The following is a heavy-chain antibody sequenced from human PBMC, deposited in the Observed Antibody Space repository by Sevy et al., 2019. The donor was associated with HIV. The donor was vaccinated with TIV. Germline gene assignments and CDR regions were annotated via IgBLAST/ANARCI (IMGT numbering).Heavy chain of an antibody. CDR3: ARESWNTDLDY. CDR1: GFTFSDYY. Sequence: GGSLRLSCAASGFTFSDYYMSWIRQAPGKGLEWVSYISSSGSSIYYADSVKGRFTISRDNAKNSLYLQMNSLRAEDTAVDYCARESWNTDLDYWGQGTRVTVSS. CDR2: ISSSGSSI. D-gene: IGHD5-18*01. V-gene: IGHV3-11*01. J-gene: IGHJ4*02.